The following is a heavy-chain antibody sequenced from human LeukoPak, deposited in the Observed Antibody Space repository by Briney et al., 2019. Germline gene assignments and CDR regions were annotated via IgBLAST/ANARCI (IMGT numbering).Heavy chain of an antibody. CDR1: GYTFTSYY. V-gene: IGHV1-46*01. CDR2: INLSGGST. D-gene: IGHD5-24*01. CDR3: AREAEMATITENYYYYGMDV. Sequence: ASVKVSCKASGYTFTSYYMHWVRQAPGQGLEWMGIINLSGGSTSYAQKFQGRVTMTRDTSTSTVYMELSSLRSEDTAVYYCAREAEMATITENYYYYGMDVWGQGTTVTVSS. J-gene: IGHJ6*02.